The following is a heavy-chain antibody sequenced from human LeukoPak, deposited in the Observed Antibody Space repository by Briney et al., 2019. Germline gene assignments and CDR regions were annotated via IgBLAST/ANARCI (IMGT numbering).Heavy chain of an antibody. J-gene: IGHJ6*03. Sequence: ASVKVSCKASGYTFTSYDINWVRQATGQGLEWMGWMNPNSGNTGYAQKFQGRVTMTRNTSISTAYMELSSLRSEDTAVYYCARVSAVLTGNPRRYYYYYYMDVWGKGTTVTISS. V-gene: IGHV1-8*01. D-gene: IGHD3-9*01. CDR1: GYTFTSYD. CDR2: MNPNSGNT. CDR3: ARVSAVLTGNPRRYYYYYYMDV.